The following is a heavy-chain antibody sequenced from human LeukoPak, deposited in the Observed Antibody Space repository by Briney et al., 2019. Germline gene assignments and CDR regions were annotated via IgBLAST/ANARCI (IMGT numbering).Heavy chain of an antibody. CDR3: AGSFSAGDY. Sequence: PGGSLRLSCAASGFTSSSYWMSWVRQAPGKGLEWVANIKPDGTEKYYVDSVKGRFTMSRDNAKNSLYLQMNSLRVEDTAVYYCAGSFSAGDYWGQGTLVTVSS. D-gene: IGHD6-13*01. CDR2: IKPDGTEK. V-gene: IGHV3-7*01. J-gene: IGHJ4*02. CDR1: GFTSSSYW.